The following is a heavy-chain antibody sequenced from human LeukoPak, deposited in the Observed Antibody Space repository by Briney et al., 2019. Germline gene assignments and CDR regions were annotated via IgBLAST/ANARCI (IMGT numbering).Heavy chain of an antibody. CDR2: VSGGGGTT. CDR1: GFTFSSYA. V-gene: IGHV3-23*01. J-gene: IGHJ4*02. Sequence: GGSLRLSCAASGFTFSSYAMSWVRQAPGKGLEWVSSVSGGGGTTHHADSVKGRFTISRDNYKSTLYLQMNSLGAGDTAVYYCARDGWNVFFDYWGQGAPVSVSS. CDR3: ARDGWNVFFDY. D-gene: IGHD1-1*01.